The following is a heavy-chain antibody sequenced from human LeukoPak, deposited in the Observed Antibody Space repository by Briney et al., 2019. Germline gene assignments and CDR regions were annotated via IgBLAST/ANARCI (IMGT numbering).Heavy chain of an antibody. CDR1: GGTFSSYA. CDR3: ARRPIEDVNWFDP. J-gene: IGHJ5*02. V-gene: IGHV1-69*05. Sequence: ASVKVSCKASGGTFSSYAISWVRQAPGQGLEWMGGIIPIFGTANYAQKFQGRVTITTDESTSTAYMELSSLRSEDTAVYYCARRPIEDVNWFDPWGQGTLVTVSS. D-gene: IGHD1-26*01. CDR2: IIPIFGTA.